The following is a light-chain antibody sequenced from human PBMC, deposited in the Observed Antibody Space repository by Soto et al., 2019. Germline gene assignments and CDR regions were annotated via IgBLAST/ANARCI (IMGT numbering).Light chain of an antibody. V-gene: IGKV4-1*01. J-gene: IGKJ5*01. CDR2: WAS. Sequence: DIVMTQSPDSLAVSLGERATINCKSSKSVLYSPNNKSYLAWYQQKPGQPPKLLIYWASTRESGVPDRFGGSGSGTDFTLTITSLQAEDVAVYYCQQYYSIPITFGQGTRLEIK. CDR3: QQYYSIPIT. CDR1: KSVLYSPNNKSY.